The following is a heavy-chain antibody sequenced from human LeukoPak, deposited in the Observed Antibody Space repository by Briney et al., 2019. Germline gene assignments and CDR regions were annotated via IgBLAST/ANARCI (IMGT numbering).Heavy chain of an antibody. J-gene: IGHJ4*02. CDR1: GGSLSSHY. CDR2: IYYTGTT. V-gene: IGHV4-59*11. CDR3: ARFSSGCSTASCHLAY. D-gene: IGHD1-26*01. Sequence: KASETLSLTCTVSGGSLSSHYWSWIRQPPGKGLELIGYIYYTGTTFYNPSLNSRVTISLDTSRNQFSLRLTSVTAADTAVYYCARFSSGCSTASCHLAYWGQGTLVTVSS.